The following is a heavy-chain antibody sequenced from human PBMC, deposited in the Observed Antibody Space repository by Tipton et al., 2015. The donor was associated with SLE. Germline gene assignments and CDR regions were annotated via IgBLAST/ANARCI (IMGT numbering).Heavy chain of an antibody. J-gene: IGHJ4*02. CDR2: INHSGST. CDR3: AKLAGVGTKRNYFDY. V-gene: IGHV4-34*01. Sequence: TLSLTCAVYGGSFSGYYWSWIRQPPGKGLEWIGEINHSGSTNYNPSLKSRVTISVDTSKNQFSLKLSSVTAADTAVYYCAKLAGVGTKRNYFDYWGQGTVVTVSA. D-gene: IGHD1-26*01. CDR1: GGSFSGYY.